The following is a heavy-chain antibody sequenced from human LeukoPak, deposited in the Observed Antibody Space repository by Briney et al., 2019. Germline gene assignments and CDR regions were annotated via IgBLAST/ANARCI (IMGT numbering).Heavy chain of an antibody. CDR1: GFTFSNAW. Sequence: GGSLRLSCAASGFTFSNAWMSWVRQAPGKGREWVGRIKSETDGRTTDYAAPVKGRFTITRDDSKNTLSLQMDSLKTEDTAVYYCTSNSDYEGLFDNWGQGTLVTVAS. CDR3: TSNSDYEGLFDN. J-gene: IGHJ4*02. CDR2: IKSETDGRTT. D-gene: IGHD5-12*01. V-gene: IGHV3-15*01.